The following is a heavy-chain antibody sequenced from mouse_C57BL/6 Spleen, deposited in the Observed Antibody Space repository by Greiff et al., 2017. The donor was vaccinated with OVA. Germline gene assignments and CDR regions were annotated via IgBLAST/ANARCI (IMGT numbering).Heavy chain of an antibody. J-gene: IGHJ1*03. CDR2: IDPSDSYT. Sequence: VKLQQPGAELVMPGASVKLSCKASGYTFTSYWMHWVKQRPGQGLEWIGEIDPSDSYTNYNQKFKGKSTLTVDKSSSTAYMQLSSLTSEDSAVYYCARNWDGGYFDVWGTGTTVTVSS. CDR3: ARNWDGGYFDV. D-gene: IGHD4-1*01. V-gene: IGHV1-69*01. CDR1: GYTFTSYW.